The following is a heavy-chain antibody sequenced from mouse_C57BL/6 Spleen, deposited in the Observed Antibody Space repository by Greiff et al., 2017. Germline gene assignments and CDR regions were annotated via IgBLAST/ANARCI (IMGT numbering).Heavy chain of an antibody. CDR3: TTISYGTFAY. J-gene: IGHJ3*01. CDR1: GFNIKDDY. Sequence: VQLQQSGAELVRPGASVKLSCTASGFNIKDDYMHWVKQRPEQGLEWIGWIDPENGDTEYASKFQGKATITADTSSNTAYLQLSSLTSEDTAVYYCTTISYGTFAYWGQGTLVTVSA. V-gene: IGHV14-4*01. CDR2: IDPENGDT. D-gene: IGHD2-1*01.